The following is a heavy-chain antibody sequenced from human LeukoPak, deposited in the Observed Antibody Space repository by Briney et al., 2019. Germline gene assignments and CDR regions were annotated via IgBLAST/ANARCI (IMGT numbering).Heavy chain of an antibody. CDR2: ISAYNGNT. J-gene: IGHJ5*02. CDR1: GYTFTSYG. CDR3: ARDRMGGGSCYNWFDP. V-gene: IGHV1-18*01. D-gene: IGHD2-15*01. Sequence: GASVKVSCEASGYTFTSYGISWVRQAPGQGLEWMGWISAYNGNTNYAQKLQGRVTMTTDTSTSTAYMELRSLRSDDTAVYYCARDRMGGGSCYNWFDPWGQGTLVTVSS.